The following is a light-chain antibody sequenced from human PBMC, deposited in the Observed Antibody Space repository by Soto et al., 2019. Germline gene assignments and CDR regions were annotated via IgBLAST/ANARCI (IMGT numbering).Light chain of an antibody. V-gene: IGKV3-15*01. CDR1: QSVSNN. Sequence: EIVMTQSPVTLSVSPGERVTLSCRASQSVSNNLAWYQQKSGQAPRLLIYGASTRVTGIPARFSGRGSGTEFTLTISSLQFEDFAIYYCQQYDNWPPVTFGQGTRLDIK. CDR2: GAS. J-gene: IGKJ5*01. CDR3: QQYDNWPPVT.